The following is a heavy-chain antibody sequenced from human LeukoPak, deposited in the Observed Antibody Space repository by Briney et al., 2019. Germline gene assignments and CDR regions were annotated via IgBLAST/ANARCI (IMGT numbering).Heavy chain of an antibody. CDR2: IYYSGST. CDR1: GGXISSSSYY. J-gene: IGHJ4*02. CDR3: ARHAHHMASGGAFFDY. V-gene: IGHV4-39*01. D-gene: IGHD3-10*01. Sequence: SETLSLTCTVSGGXISSSSYYWGRIRQPPGKGLEWVGSIYYSGSTYYNPSLKSRVTISVDTSKNQFSLKLSSVTAADTAVYYCARHAHHMASGGAFFDYWGQGTLVTVSS.